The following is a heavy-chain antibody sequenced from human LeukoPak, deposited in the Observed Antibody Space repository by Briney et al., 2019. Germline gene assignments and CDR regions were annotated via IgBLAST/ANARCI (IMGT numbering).Heavy chain of an antibody. Sequence: PSETLSLTCPVSGGSISNSYYWTWIRQPPGKGLEWIGYVYYTGSTNFNPSLKSRVTMSLDTSRNQFSLKLTSLTAADTAVYYCARGAMATTPFFDYWGQGTLVTVSS. J-gene: IGHJ4*02. D-gene: IGHD5-24*01. CDR1: GGSISNSYY. V-gene: IGHV4-59*01. CDR2: VYYTGST. CDR3: ARGAMATTPFFDY.